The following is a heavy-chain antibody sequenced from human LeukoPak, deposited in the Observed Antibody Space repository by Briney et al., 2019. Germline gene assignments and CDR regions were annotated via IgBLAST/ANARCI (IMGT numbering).Heavy chain of an antibody. J-gene: IGHJ3*02. Sequence: PGGSLRLSCAASGFTVSSNYMSWVRQAPGKGLEWVSVIYSGGSTYYADSVKGRFTISRHNSKSTLYLQMNSLRAEDTAVYYCARQKREDCSGGSCYSVDAFDIWGQGTMVTVSS. V-gene: IGHV3-53*04. D-gene: IGHD2-15*01. CDR1: GFTVSSNY. CDR3: ARQKREDCSGGSCYSVDAFDI. CDR2: IYSGGST.